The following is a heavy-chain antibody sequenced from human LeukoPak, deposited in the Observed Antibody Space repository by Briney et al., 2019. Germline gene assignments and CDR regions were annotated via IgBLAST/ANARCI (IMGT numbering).Heavy chain of an antibody. CDR1: GYTFTGYY. CDR3: ARVAAYSSGWLNY. Sequence: ASVKVSCKASGYTFTGYYMHWVRQAPGQGLERMGRINPNSGGTNYAQKFQGRVTMTRDTSISTAYMELSRLRSDDTAVYYCARVAAYSSGWLNYWGQGTLVTVSS. V-gene: IGHV1-2*06. J-gene: IGHJ4*02. CDR2: INPNSGGT. D-gene: IGHD6-19*01.